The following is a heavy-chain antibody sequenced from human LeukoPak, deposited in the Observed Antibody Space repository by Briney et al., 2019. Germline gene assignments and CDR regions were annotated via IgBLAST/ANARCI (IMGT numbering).Heavy chain of an antibody. CDR3: ARPIVVVPAAGSMDV. Sequence: GGSLRLSCAASGFTFSSYWMSWVRQAPGKGLEWVANIKQDGSEKYYVDSVKGRFTISRDNAKNSLYLQMNSLRAEDTAVYYCARPIVVVPAAGSMDVWGKGTTVTVSS. V-gene: IGHV3-7*03. J-gene: IGHJ6*04. D-gene: IGHD2-2*01. CDR1: GFTFSSYW. CDR2: IKQDGSEK.